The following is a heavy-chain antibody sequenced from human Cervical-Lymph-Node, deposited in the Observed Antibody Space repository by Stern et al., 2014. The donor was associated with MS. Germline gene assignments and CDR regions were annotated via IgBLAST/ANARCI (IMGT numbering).Heavy chain of an antibody. V-gene: IGHV7-4-1*02. CDR1: GYTISTYA. CDR3: AKERAPMTTVTTSWYFDL. D-gene: IGHD4-17*01. Sequence: QVQLVQSGSELKKPGASVKVSCQASGYTISTYAINWVRQAPGQGLEWMGWINTNPGNPTYAQGFTGRFVFSLDTSVSTAYLQISNLKAEDTAVYYCAKERAPMTTVTTSWYFDLWGRGTLVTVSS. J-gene: IGHJ2*01. CDR2: INTNPGNP.